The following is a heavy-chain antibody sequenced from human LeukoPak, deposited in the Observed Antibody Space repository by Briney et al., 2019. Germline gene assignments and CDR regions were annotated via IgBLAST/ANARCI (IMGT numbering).Heavy chain of an antibody. Sequence: GGSLRLSCAASGFTFSSYSMNWVRQAPGKGLEWVSSISSSSSYIYYADSVKGRFTISRDNAKNSLYLQMNSLRAEDTAVYYCAREKAAAGIVYFDYWGQGTLVSVST. D-gene: IGHD6-13*01. CDR3: AREKAAAGIVYFDY. V-gene: IGHV3-21*01. CDR1: GFTFSSYS. J-gene: IGHJ4*02. CDR2: ISSSSSYI.